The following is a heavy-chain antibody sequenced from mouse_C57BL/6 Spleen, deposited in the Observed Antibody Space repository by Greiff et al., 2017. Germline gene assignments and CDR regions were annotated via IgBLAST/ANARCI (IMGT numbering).Heavy chain of an antibody. CDR1: GYTFTSYW. CDR2: IYPGSGST. D-gene: IGHD1-1*01. V-gene: IGHV1-55*01. Sequence: QVQLQQPGAELVKPGASVKMSCKASGYTFTSYWITWVKQRPGQGLEWIGDIYPGSGSTNYNEKFKSKATLTVDTSSSTAYMQLSSLTSEDSAVYYCASCPYGSSYYFDYWGQGTTLTVSA. CDR3: ASCPYGSSYYFDY. J-gene: IGHJ2*01.